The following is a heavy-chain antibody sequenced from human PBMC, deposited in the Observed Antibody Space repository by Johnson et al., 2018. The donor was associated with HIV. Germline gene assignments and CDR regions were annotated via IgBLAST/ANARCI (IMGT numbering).Heavy chain of an antibody. J-gene: IGHJ3*02. Sequence: VQLVESGGGLVKPGGSLRLSCAASGFTFSNAWMSWVRQAPGKGLEWVGRIKSKTDGGTTDYAAPVKGRFTISRDDSKNTLYLQMNSLKTEDTALYYCTRDAKLRPLDGPDDAFDIWGQGTMVTVSS. D-gene: IGHD2-2*03. V-gene: IGHV3-15*01. CDR2: IKSKTDGGTT. CDR3: TRDAKLRPLDGPDDAFDI. CDR1: GFTFSNAW.